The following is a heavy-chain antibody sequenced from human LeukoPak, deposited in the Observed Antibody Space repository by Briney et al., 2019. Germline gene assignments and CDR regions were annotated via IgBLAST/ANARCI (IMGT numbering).Heavy chain of an antibody. D-gene: IGHD3-22*01. CDR3: ARDRGSYYYDSSGYRDY. CDR1: GFTFSSYS. CDR2: ISSSSSYI. J-gene: IGHJ4*02. V-gene: IGHV3-21*01. Sequence: GGSLRLSCAASGFTFSSYSMTWVRQAPGKGLEWVSSISSSSSYIYYADSVKGRFTISRDNAKNSLYLQMNSLRAEDTAVYYCARDRGSYYYDSSGYRDYWGQGTLVTVSS.